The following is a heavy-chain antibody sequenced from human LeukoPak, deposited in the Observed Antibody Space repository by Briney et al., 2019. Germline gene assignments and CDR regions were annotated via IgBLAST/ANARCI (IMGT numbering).Heavy chain of an antibody. V-gene: IGHV3-30*04. CDR3: ARGRYY. CDR2: ISYDGSNK. J-gene: IGHJ4*02. Sequence: GGSLRLSCAASGFTFSSYAMHWVRQAPGKGLEWVAVISYDGSNKYYADSVKGRFTISRDNSKNTLYLQMNSLRAEDTAVYYCARGRYYWGQGTLVTVSS. CDR1: GFTFSSYA.